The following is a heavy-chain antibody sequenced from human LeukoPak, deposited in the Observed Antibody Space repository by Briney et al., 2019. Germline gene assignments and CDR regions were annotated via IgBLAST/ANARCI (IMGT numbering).Heavy chain of an antibody. CDR1: GFTFSSYA. J-gene: IGHJ3*02. CDR2: ISSNGGST. D-gene: IGHD6-19*01. V-gene: IGHV3-64*01. Sequence: GGSLRLSCAASGFTFSSYAMHWVRQAPGKGLEYVSAISSNGGSTYYANSVKGRFTISRDNSKNTLYLQMGSLRAEDTAVYYCAKTRVAVAGYDAFDIWGQGTMVTVSS. CDR3: AKTRVAVAGYDAFDI.